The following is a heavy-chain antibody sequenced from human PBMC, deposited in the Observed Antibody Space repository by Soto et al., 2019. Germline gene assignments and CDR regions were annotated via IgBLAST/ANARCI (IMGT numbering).Heavy chain of an antibody. CDR2: LNWNGDST. Sequence: PGGSLRLSCAASGFIFGGYGMSWVRQAPGKGLQWVSGLNWNGDSTGYADSVKGRFTISRDNAKNTLYLQMTSLRAEDTALYYCARHSYASGSYYNASIRSVASGMDVWGQGTTVPVSS. CDR1: GFIFGGYG. V-gene: IGHV3-20*04. J-gene: IGHJ6*02. D-gene: IGHD3-10*01. CDR3: ARHSYASGSYYNASIRSVASGMDV.